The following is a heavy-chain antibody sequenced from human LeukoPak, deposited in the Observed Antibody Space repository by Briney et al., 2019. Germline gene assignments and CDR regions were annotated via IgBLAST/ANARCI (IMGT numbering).Heavy chain of an antibody. CDR2: ITAYNGNT. J-gene: IGHJ6*02. V-gene: IGHV1-18*01. D-gene: IGHD3-3*01. CDR3: ARSYDFWSGYYYYYYYGMDV. CDR1: GYTFTSYG. Sequence: ASVKVSCKASGYTFTSYGISWVRQAPGQGLEWMGWITAYNGNTKYAQKLQGRVTMTRNTSISTAYMELSSLRSEDTAVYYCARSYDFWSGYYYYYYYGMDVWGQGTTVTVSS.